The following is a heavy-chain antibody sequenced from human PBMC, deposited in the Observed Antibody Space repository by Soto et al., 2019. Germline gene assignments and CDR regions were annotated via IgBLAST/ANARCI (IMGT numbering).Heavy chain of an antibody. CDR1: GFTFSSYA. D-gene: IGHD3-3*01. J-gene: IGHJ4*02. CDR3: VKEYYDFWSGYYLFDY. CDR2: ISSNGGST. Sequence: GGSLRLSCSASGFTFSSYAMHWVRQAPGKGLEYVSAISSNGGSTYYADSVKGRFTISRDNSKNTLYLQMSSLRAEDTAVYYCVKEYYDFWSGYYLFDYWGQGTLVTVSS. V-gene: IGHV3-64D*08.